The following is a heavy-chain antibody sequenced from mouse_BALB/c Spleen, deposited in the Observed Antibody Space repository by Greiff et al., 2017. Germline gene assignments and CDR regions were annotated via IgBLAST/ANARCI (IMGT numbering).Heavy chain of an antibody. CDR3: ARHARGSYFDY. D-gene: IGHD1-1*01. CDR1: GFAFSSYD. J-gene: IGHJ2*01. Sequence: VQLKESGGGLVKPGGSLKLSCAASGFAFSSYDMSWVRQTPEKRLEWVAYISSGGGSTYYPDTVKGRFTISRDNAKNTLYLQMSSLKSEDTAMYYCARHARGSYFDYWGQGTTLTVSS. CDR2: ISSGGGST. V-gene: IGHV5-12-1*01.